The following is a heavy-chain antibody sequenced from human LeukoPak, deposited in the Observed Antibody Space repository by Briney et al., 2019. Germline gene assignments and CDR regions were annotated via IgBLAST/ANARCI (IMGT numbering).Heavy chain of an antibody. CDR1: GFTFSGYG. V-gene: IGHV3-30*02. CDR3: AKHDHSGYSGLIY. CDR2: IRYDGSNK. J-gene: IGHJ4*02. Sequence: GGSLRLSCAASGFTFSGYGMHWVRQAPGKGLEWVAFIRYDGSNKYYADSVKGRFTISRDNSKNTLYLQMNSLRAEDTAVYYCAKHDHSGYSGLIYWGQGTLVTASS. D-gene: IGHD2-15*01.